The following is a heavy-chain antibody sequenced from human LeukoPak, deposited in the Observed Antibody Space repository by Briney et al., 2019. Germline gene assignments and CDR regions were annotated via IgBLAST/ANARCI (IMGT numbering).Heavy chain of an antibody. CDR3: AKDSYYYDSSGYFY. V-gene: IGHV3-30*02. CDR1: GFTFSSYG. CDR2: IRYDGSNK. J-gene: IGHJ4*01. Sequence: GGSLRLSCAASGFTFSSYGMHWVRQAPGKGLEWVAFIRYDGSNKYYADSVKGRFTISRDNSKNTLYLQMNSLRAEDTAVYYCAKDSYYYDSSGYFYWGQEPWSPSPQ. D-gene: IGHD3-22*01.